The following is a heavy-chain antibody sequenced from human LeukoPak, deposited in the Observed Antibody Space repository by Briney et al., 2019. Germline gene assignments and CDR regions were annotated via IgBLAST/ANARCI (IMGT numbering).Heavy chain of an antibody. CDR3: VREDTPATANY. CDR1: GFTFSSYA. CDR2: ISGSGGST. Sequence: GGSLRLSCAASGFTFSSYAMSRVRQAPGKGLEWVSAISGSGGSTYYADSLKGRFTTSRDNSKNTQYLQINSLRAEDTAVYYCVREDTPATANYWGQGTLVTISS. V-gene: IGHV3-23*01. J-gene: IGHJ4*02. D-gene: IGHD2-21*02.